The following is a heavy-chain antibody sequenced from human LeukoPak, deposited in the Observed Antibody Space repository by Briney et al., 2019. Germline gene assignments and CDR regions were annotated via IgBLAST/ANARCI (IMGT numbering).Heavy chain of an antibody. Sequence: SETLSLTCAVYGGSFSGYYWSWIRQPPGKGLEWIGEINHSGSTNYNPFLKSRVTISVDTSKNQFSLKLSSVTAADTAVYYCARVAWARRLLADYWGQGTLVTVSS. J-gene: IGHJ4*02. CDR2: INHSGST. D-gene: IGHD2-21*01. CDR1: GGSFSGYY. CDR3: ARVAWARRLLADY. V-gene: IGHV4-34*01.